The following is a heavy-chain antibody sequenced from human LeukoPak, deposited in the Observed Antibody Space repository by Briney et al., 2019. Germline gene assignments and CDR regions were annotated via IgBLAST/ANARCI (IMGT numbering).Heavy chain of an antibody. Sequence: GGSLRLSCAASRFTFSNYWTHWVRQAPGKGLVWVSRINSDGTSTSYADSVKGRFTISRGNAKNTLYLQMNSLRAEDTAVYYCARHLSGYISSLAYWGQGTLVTVSS. CDR2: INSDGTST. CDR1: RFTFSNYW. D-gene: IGHD6-6*01. J-gene: IGHJ4*02. CDR3: ARHLSGYISSLAY. V-gene: IGHV3-74*01.